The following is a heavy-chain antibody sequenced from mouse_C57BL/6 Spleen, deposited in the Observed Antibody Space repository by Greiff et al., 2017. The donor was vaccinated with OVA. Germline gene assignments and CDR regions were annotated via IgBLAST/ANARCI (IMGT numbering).Heavy chain of an antibody. V-gene: IGHV1-18*01. Sequence: EVQLQQSGPELVKPGASVKIPCKASGYTFTDYNMDWVKQSHGKSLEWIGDINPNNGGTIYNQKFKGKATLTVDKSSSTAYMELRSLTSEDTAVYYCAREGRNYDYDGRFAYWGQGTLVTVSA. CDR1: GYTFTDYN. J-gene: IGHJ3*01. D-gene: IGHD2-4*01. CDR2: INPNNGGT. CDR3: AREGRNYDYDGRFAY.